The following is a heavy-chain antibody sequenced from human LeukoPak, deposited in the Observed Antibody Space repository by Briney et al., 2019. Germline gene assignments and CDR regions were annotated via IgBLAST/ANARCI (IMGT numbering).Heavy chain of an antibody. V-gene: IGHV1-46*01. CDR3: ARDFRITIFGVVGGAFDI. J-gene: IGHJ3*02. CDR2: INPSGGST. Sequence: ASVKVSCKASGYTFTSYYMHWVRQAPGQGLEWMGIINPSGGSTSYAQKFQGRVTMTRDTSTSTVYMELSSLRSEDTAVYYCARDFRITIFGVVGGAFDIWGQGTMVTVSS. CDR1: GYTFTSYY. D-gene: IGHD3-3*01.